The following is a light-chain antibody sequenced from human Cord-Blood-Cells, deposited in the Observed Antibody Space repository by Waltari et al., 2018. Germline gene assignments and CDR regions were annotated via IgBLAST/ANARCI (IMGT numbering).Light chain of an antibody. V-gene: IGLV1-47*01. CDR1: SYNIGSNY. Sequence: QSVLTQPPSASGTPGQRVTISCSGSSYNIGSNYVYWYQQLPGTAPKLLIYRNNPRPSGVPDRFSGSKSGTSASLAISGLRSEDEADYYCAAWDDSLSGPVFGGGTKLTVL. J-gene: IGLJ2*01. CDR2: RNN. CDR3: AAWDDSLSGPV.